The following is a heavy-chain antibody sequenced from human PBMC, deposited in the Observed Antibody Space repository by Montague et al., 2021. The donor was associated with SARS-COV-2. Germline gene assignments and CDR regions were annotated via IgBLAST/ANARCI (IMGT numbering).Heavy chain of an antibody. CDR2: ISSNSGYT. D-gene: IGHD5-18*01. V-gene: IGHV3-21*01. J-gene: IGHJ4*02. Sequence: SLRLSCAASGFTFNSYSMNWVRQAPGKGPEWLSSISSNSGYTYYAGSVKGRFSISRDNAMNSLYLQMNSLRVEDTAVYYCARDSVAWIHLSGLAYWGQGILVTVSS. CDR3: ARDSVAWIHLSGLAY. CDR1: GFTFNSYS.